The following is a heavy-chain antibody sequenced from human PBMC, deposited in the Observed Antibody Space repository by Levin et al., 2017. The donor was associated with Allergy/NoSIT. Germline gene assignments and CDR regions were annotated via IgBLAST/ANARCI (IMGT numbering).Heavy chain of an antibody. J-gene: IGHJ4*02. D-gene: IGHD4-17*01. CDR2: ISTSSSTK. V-gene: IGHV3-48*04. Sequence: LSLTCAASGILFRSYSMNWVRQAPGKGLEWVSYISTSSSTKYYADSVKGRFTISRDNAKNSLFLQMNSLRAEDTAVYYCARRHGDFVGSFEYWGQGTLVTVSS. CDR3: ARRHGDFVGSFEY. CDR1: GILFRSYS.